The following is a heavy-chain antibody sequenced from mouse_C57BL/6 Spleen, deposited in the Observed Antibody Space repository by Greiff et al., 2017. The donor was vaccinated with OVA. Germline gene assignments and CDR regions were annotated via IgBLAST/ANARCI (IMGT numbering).Heavy chain of an antibody. CDR1: GFTFSSYA. CDR3: ARDRALGYFDV. CDR2: ISDGGSYT. Sequence: EVQLQESGGGLVKPGGSLKLSCAASGFTFSSYAMSWVRQTPEKRLEWVATISDGGSYTYYPDNVKGRFTISRDNAKNNLYLQMSHLKSEDTAMYYCARDRALGYFDVWGTGTTVTVSS. J-gene: IGHJ1*03. V-gene: IGHV5-4*01.